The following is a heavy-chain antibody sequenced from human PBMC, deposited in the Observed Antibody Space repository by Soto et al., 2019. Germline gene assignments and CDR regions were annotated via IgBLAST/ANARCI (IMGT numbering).Heavy chain of an antibody. CDR1: GFNFKKFA. V-gene: IGHV3-23*01. D-gene: IGHD6-19*01. CDR3: AKADGEQWLVPHLDN. J-gene: IGHJ4*02. Sequence: EVQLLESGGGVVQPGGSLRLSCVASGFNFKKFAMAWVRQAPGEGLEWVSGISCCGGSTSYADSVKGRFSIARDDSTNTLSLQMHSLRVEDTAQYYCAKADGEQWLVPHLDNWGQGTLVTVS. CDR2: ISCCGGST.